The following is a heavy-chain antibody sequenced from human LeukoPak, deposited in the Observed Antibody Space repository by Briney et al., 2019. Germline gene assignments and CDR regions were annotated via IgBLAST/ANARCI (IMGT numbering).Heavy chain of an antibody. Sequence: SETLSLTCTVSGGSISSHYWSWIRQPPGKGLEWIGEINHSGSTNYNPSLKSRVTISVDTSKNQFSLKLSSVTAADTAVYYCARVPPRNYDFWSGYYFGFDYWGQGTLVTVSS. J-gene: IGHJ4*02. CDR3: ARVPPRNYDFWSGYYFGFDY. CDR2: INHSGST. D-gene: IGHD3-3*01. V-gene: IGHV4-34*01. CDR1: GGSISSHY.